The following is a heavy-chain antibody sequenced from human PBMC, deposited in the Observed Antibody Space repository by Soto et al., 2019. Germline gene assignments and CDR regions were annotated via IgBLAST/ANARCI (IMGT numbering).Heavy chain of an antibody. D-gene: IGHD6-19*01. CDR2: IIPIFGTA. J-gene: IGHJ4*02. Sequence: SVKVCCKASGGTFSGYAISWVRQAPGQGLEWMGGIIPIFGTANYAQKFQGRVTITADESTSTAYMELSSLRSEDTAVYYCASGRLSRGLYSSGLDYWGQGALVTVSS. V-gene: IGHV1-69*13. CDR1: GGTFSGYA. CDR3: ASGRLSRGLYSSGLDY.